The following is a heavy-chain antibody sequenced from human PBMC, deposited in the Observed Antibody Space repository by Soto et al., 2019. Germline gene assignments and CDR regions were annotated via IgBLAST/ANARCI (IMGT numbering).Heavy chain of an antibody. CDR2: ISGSGGST. D-gene: IGHD2-15*01. CDR3: AKDGVYSLYYFDY. Sequence: LRLSCAASGFTFSSYAMSWVRQAPGKGLEWVSAISGSGGSTYYADSVKGRFTISRDNSKNTLYLQMNSLRAEDTAVYYCAKDGVYSLYYFDYWGQGTLVTVYS. CDR1: GFTFSSYA. J-gene: IGHJ4*02. V-gene: IGHV3-23*01.